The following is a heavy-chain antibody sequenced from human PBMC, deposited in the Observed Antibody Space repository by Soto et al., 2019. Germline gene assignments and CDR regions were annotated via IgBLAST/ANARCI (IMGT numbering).Heavy chain of an antibody. D-gene: IGHD5-12*01. Sequence: EVQLVESGGGLVQPRGSLRLSCAASGFTFSRYWLHWVRQVPGKGLVWVSRLNSDGSSTNYADSVKGRFTISRDNAKNTLYLQMNSLRVEDTAVYYCARDQGYVGFDYWGQGTLVTVSS. J-gene: IGHJ4*02. CDR2: LNSDGSST. V-gene: IGHV3-74*01. CDR3: ARDQGYVGFDY. CDR1: GFTFSRYW.